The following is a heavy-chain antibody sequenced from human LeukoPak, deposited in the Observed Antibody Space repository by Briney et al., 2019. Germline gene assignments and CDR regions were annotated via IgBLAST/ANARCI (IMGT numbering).Heavy chain of an antibody. CDR1: GFTFSSYW. V-gene: IGHV3-74*01. D-gene: IGHD3-3*01. J-gene: IGHJ5*02. CDR2: INSDGSST. CDR3: ARDPHTSRLRFLEWSSTFNWFDP. Sequence: GGSLRLSCAASGFTFSSYWMHWVRHAPGKGLVWVSRINSDGSSTSYADSVKGRFTISRDNAKNTLYLQMNSLRAEDTAVYYCARDPHTSRLRFLEWSSTFNWFDPWGQGTLVTVSS.